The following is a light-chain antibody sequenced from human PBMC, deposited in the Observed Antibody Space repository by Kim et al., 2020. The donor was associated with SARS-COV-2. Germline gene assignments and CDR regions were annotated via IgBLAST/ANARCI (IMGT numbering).Light chain of an antibody. J-gene: IGLJ3*02. CDR3: QVWDSSTGV. CDR1: NIGSKN. CDR2: RDS. Sequence: SYELTQPLSVSVALGQTARITCGGNNIGSKNVHWYQQKPGQAPVLVIYRDSNRPSGIPERFSGSNSGNTATLTISGAHAGDEDDYYCQVWDSSTGVFGGGTQLTVL. V-gene: IGLV3-9*01.